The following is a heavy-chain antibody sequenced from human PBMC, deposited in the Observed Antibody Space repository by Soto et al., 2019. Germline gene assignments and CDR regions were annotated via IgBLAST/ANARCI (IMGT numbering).Heavy chain of an antibody. D-gene: IGHD3-16*01. Sequence: SETLSLTCAVYGGSFSDYSLSWIRQPPGKGLEWIGEINHSGSTNYNPSLKSRVTISGDKSKNQFSLRLTSVTAADTAVYYCGIVDMITFGGITGPNDAFDRWGQGKMVS. V-gene: IGHV4-34*01. CDR2: INHSGST. CDR1: GGSFSDYS. CDR3: GIVDMITFGGITGPNDAFDR. J-gene: IGHJ3*01.